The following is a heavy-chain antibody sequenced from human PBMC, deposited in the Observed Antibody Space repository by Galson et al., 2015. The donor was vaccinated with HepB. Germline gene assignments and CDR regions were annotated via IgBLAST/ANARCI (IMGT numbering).Heavy chain of an antibody. CDR2: INSDGSST. V-gene: IGHV3-74*01. D-gene: IGHD1-26*01. CDR3: ARDLPGLVGVS. CDR1: GFTFSSYW. J-gene: IGHJ5*02. Sequence: SLRLSCAASGFTFSSYWLNWVRQAPGKGLVWVSRINSDGSSTNYADSVKGRFTISRDNAKNTLYLQMNSLRAEDTAVYYCARDLPGLVGVSWGQRTLVTVSS.